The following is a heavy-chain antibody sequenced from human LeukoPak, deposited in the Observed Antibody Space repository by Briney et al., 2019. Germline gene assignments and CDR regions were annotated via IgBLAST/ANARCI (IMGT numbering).Heavy chain of an antibody. J-gene: IGHJ6*02. CDR2: INPSGGST. V-gene: IGHV1-46*01. Sequence: ASVKVSCKASGYAFTIYYMHWVRQAPGQGLEWMGIINPSGGSTSYAQKFQGRVTMTRDTSTSTVYMELSSLRSEDTAVYYCARDPALITMIARDHYYYGMDVWGQGTTVTVSS. CDR3: ARDPALITMIARDHYYYGMDV. D-gene: IGHD3-22*01. CDR1: GYAFTIYY.